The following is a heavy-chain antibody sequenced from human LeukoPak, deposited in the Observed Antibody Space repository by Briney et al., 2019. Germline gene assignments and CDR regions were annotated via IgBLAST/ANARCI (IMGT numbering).Heavy chain of an antibody. CDR3: ARDLKGYSSGWLDAFDI. CDR2: IKQDGSEK. V-gene: IGHV3-7*01. D-gene: IGHD6-19*01. CDR1: GFTFSSYW. Sequence: GGSLRLSCAASGFTFSSYWMSWVRQAPGKGLEWVANIKQDGSEKYYVDSVKGRFTISRDNAKNSLYLQMNSLRAEDTAVYYCARDLKGYSSGWLDAFDIWGQGTMVTVSS. J-gene: IGHJ3*02.